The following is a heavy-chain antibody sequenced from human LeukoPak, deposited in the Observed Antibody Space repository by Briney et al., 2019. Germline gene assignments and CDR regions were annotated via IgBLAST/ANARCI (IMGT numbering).Heavy chain of an antibody. D-gene: IGHD3-10*01. CDR2: ISSSGSTI. Sequence: GGSLRLSCAASGFTFSSYEMNWVRLAPGKGLEWVSYISSSGSTIYYADSVKGRFTISRDNAKNSLYLQMNSLRAEDTAVYYCARYYGVDIDYWGQGTLVTVSS. CDR1: GFTFSSYE. J-gene: IGHJ4*02. V-gene: IGHV3-48*03. CDR3: ARYYGVDIDY.